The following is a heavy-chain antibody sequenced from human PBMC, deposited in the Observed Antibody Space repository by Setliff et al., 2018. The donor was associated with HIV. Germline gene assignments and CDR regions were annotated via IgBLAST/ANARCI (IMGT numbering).Heavy chain of an antibody. CDR3: ARCGAGEWHLYMDV. D-gene: IGHD3-16*01. J-gene: IGHJ6*03. V-gene: IGHV1-18*01. CDR1: GYTFSDFG. Sequence: ASVKVSCKASGYTFSDFGISWVRQAPGQGLEWMGWISGYNGNTKYAQEVQGRVTMTTKTSTSTAYMELRNLRSDDTAVYYCARCGAGEWHLYMDVWGKGTAVTVSS. CDR2: ISGYNGNT.